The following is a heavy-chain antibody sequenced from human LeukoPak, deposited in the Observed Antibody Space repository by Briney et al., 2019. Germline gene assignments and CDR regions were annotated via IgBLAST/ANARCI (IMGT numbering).Heavy chain of an antibody. V-gene: IGHV3-48*03. CDR2: ISSSASTI. Sequence: PGGSLRLSCAASGFTFSSYEMNWVRQAPGKGLEWISYISSSASTIYYADSVKRRFTISRDNAKNSLYLQMNSLRAEDTAVYYCARHSSSYAFYIWGQGTMVTVSS. CDR1: GFTFSSYE. J-gene: IGHJ3*02. CDR3: ARHSSSYAFYI. D-gene: IGHD6-6*01.